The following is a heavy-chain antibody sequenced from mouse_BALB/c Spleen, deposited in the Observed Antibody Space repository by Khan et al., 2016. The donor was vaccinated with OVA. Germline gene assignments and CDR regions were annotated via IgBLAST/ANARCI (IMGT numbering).Heavy chain of an antibody. CDR1: GFNIKDTY. Sequence: EVQLQESGAELVKPGASVKLSCTSSGFNIKDTYMHWVKQRPEQGLEWIGRIDPANGYTKYDPNFQGKATITADTSSNTAYLQLSSLTSEDTAVYYCARMAGKWGQGTTLTVSS. CDR2: IDPANGYT. J-gene: IGHJ2*01. V-gene: IGHV14-3*02. CDR3: ARMAGK.